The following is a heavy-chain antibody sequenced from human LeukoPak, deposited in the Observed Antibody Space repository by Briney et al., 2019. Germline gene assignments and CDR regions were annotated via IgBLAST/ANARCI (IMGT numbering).Heavy chain of an antibody. CDR3: AKDLSITMVRGVIGFPGWFDP. V-gene: IGHV3-23*01. CDR1: GFTFSSYA. D-gene: IGHD3-10*01. Sequence: GGSLRLSCAASGFTFSSYAMSWVRQAPGKGLEWVSAISGSGGSTYYADSVKGRFTISRDNSKNTLYLQMNSLRAEDTAVYYCAKDLSITMVRGVIGFPGWFDPWGQGTLVTVSS. J-gene: IGHJ5*02. CDR2: ISGSGGST.